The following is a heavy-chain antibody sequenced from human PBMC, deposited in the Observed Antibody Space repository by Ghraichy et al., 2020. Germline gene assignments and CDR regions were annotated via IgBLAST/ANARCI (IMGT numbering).Heavy chain of an antibody. Sequence: SETLSLTCTVSGGSISSSSYYWGWIRQPPGKGLEWIGSIYYSGSTYYNPSLKSRVTISVDTSKNQFSLKLSPVTAADTALYYCARAHYDILTGWAFDIWGQGTMVTVSS. CDR1: GGSISSSSYY. J-gene: IGHJ3*02. CDR2: IYYSGST. D-gene: IGHD3-9*01. CDR3: ARAHYDILTGWAFDI. V-gene: IGHV4-39*01.